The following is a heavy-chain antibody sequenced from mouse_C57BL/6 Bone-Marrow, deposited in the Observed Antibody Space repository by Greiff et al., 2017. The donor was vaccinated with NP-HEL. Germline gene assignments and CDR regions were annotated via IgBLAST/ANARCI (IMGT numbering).Heavy chain of an antibody. CDR2: IYPRSGNT. CDR1: GYTFTSYG. Sequence: VQLQQSGAELARPGASVKLSCKASGYTFTSYGISWVKQRTGQGLEWIGEIYPRSGNTYYNEKFKGKATLTADKSSSTAYMELRSLTSEDSAVYFCAYYLDYWGQGTTLTVSS. CDR3: AYYLDY. V-gene: IGHV1-81*01. J-gene: IGHJ2*01.